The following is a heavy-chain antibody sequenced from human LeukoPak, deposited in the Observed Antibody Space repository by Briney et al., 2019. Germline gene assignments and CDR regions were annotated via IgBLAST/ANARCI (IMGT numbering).Heavy chain of an antibody. V-gene: IGHV4-59*01. J-gene: IGHJ3*02. D-gene: IGHD2-2*01. CDR2: IYYSGST. CDR1: GGSISSYY. Sequence: SETLSLTCPVSGGSISSYYWSWIRQPPGKGLEWIGYIYYSGSTNYNPSLKSRVTISVDTSKNQFSLKLSSVTAADTAVYYCARVGDIVVVPAAMDAFDIWGQGTMVTVSS. CDR3: ARVGDIVVVPAAMDAFDI.